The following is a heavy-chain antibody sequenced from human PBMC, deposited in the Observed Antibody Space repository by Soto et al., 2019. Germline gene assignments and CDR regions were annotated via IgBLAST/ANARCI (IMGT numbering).Heavy chain of an antibody. CDR1: GFTFSNAW. CDR3: TTDLEQQLAYYYYYMDV. CDR2: IKSKTDGGTT. V-gene: IGHV3-15*01. J-gene: IGHJ6*03. D-gene: IGHD6-13*01. Sequence: EVQLVESGGGLVKPGGSLRLSCAASGFTFSNAWMSWVRQAPGKGLEWVGRIKSKTDGGTTDYAAPVKGRFTISRDDSKNTLYLQMNSLKTEDTAVYYCTTDLEQQLAYYYYYMDVWGKGTTVTVSS.